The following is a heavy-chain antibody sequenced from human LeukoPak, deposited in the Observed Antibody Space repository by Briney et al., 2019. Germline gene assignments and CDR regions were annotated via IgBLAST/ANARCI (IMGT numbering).Heavy chain of an antibody. J-gene: IGHJ6*03. V-gene: IGHV3-7*04. Sequence: PGGSLRLSCAASGFTFSSYWMSWVRQAPGKGLEWVANIKQDGSEKYYVDSVKGRFTISRDNAKNSLYLQMNSLRAEDTAVYYCARVLEGVAKSYYYYYMDVWGKGTTVTVSS. D-gene: IGHD3-3*01. CDR1: GFTFSSYW. CDR3: ARVLEGVAKSYYYYYMDV. CDR2: IKQDGSEK.